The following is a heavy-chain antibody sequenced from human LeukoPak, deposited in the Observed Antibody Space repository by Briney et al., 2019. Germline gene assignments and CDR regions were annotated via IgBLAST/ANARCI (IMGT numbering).Heavy chain of an antibody. J-gene: IGHJ3*02. Sequence: SETLSLTCTVSGYSISSGYYWGWIRQPPGKGLEWIGSIYHSGSTYYNPSPKSRVTISVDTSKNQFSLKLSSVTAADTAVYYCARPMVRGVIDAFDIWGQGTMVTVSS. V-gene: IGHV4-38-2*02. D-gene: IGHD3-10*01. CDR2: IYHSGST. CDR3: ARPMVRGVIDAFDI. CDR1: GYSISSGYY.